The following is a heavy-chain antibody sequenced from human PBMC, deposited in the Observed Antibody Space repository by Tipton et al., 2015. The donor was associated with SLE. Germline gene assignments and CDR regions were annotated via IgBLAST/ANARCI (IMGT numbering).Heavy chain of an antibody. CDR3: ARDTLQEVYYGMDV. V-gene: IGHV4-59*01. CDR2: IYYSGST. Sequence: TLSLTCTVSGGSISSYYWSWIRQPPGKGLEWIGYIYYSGSTNYNPSLKSRVTISVDTSKNQFSLKLSSVTAADTAVYYCARDTLQEVYYGMDVWGKGTTVTVSS. CDR1: GGSISSYY. J-gene: IGHJ6*04.